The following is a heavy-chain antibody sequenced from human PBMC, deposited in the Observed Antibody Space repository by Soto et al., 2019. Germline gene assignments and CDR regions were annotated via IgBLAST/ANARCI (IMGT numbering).Heavy chain of an antibody. CDR1: GGSISSYY. Sequence: QVQLQESGPGLVKPSETLSLTCTVSGGSISSYYWSWIRQPPVKGLEWIGYIYYSGSTNYNPSLKSRVTISVDTSKNQFSLKLSSVTAADTAVYYCAREDIVATKGIDYWGQGTLVTVSS. CDR3: AREDIVATKGIDY. CDR2: IYYSGST. D-gene: IGHD5-12*01. V-gene: IGHV4-59*01. J-gene: IGHJ4*02.